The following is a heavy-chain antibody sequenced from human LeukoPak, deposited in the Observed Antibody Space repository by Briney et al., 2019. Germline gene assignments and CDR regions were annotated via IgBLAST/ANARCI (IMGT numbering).Heavy chain of an antibody. D-gene: IGHD2-2*01. V-gene: IGHV3-48*02. J-gene: IGHJ4*02. Sequence: PGGSLRLSCAASGFNFNTYAMNWVRQAPGKGREWISYIISTSTTISYAHSVKARFSISSDNAKNSVYLEMNSPGDEDTAVYYCTRVGGYQLPKFDYWGRGTLVTVSS. CDR3: TRVGGYQLPKFDY. CDR1: GFNFNTYA. CDR2: IISTSTTI.